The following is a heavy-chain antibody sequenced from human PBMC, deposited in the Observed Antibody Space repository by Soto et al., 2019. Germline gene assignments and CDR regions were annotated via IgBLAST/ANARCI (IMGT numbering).Heavy chain of an antibody. D-gene: IGHD3-22*01. J-gene: IGHJ4*02. CDR1: GFTFSSYA. V-gene: IGHV3-30-3*01. Sequence: QVQLVESGGGVVQPGRSLRLSCAASGFTFSSYAMHWVRQAPGKGLEWVAVISYDGSNKYYADSVKGRFTISRDNSKNTLYLQMNSLRAEDTAVYYCASGYYDRSGYFGSDRGQGSLVTVFS. CDR3: ASGYYDRSGYFGSD. CDR2: ISYDGSNK.